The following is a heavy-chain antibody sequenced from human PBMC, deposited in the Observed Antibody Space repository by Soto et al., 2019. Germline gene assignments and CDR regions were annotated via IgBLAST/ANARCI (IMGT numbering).Heavy chain of an antibody. D-gene: IGHD3-10*01. CDR3: TVTYYYGSGLPRSLDYYYYGMDV. J-gene: IGHJ6*02. V-gene: IGHV3-73*01. CDR1: GFTFSGSA. CDR2: TRSKANSYAT. Sequence: PGGSLRLSCAASGFTFSGSAMHWVRQASGKGLEWVGRTRSKANSYATAYAASVRGRFTISRDDSKNTAYLQMNSLKTEDTAVYYCTVTYYYGSGLPRSLDYYYYGMDVWGQGTTVTVPS.